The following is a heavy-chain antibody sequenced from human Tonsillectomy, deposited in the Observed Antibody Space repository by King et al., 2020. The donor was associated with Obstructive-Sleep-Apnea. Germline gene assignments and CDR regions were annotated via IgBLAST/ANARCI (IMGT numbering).Heavy chain of an antibody. Sequence: VQLVESGGGLVKPGGSLRLSCAASGFTFSNAWLSWVRQAPGKGLEWVGRIKSKNDGGTTDYVAPVKGRFIILRDDSKNTLYLQMTSLKTEDTAVYYCTTDGCSSTSCYDNWFDPWGQGTLVTVSS. CDR3: TTDGCSSTSCYDNWFDP. D-gene: IGHD2-2*01. V-gene: IGHV3-15*01. CDR2: IKSKNDGGTT. CDR1: GFTFSNAW. J-gene: IGHJ5*02.